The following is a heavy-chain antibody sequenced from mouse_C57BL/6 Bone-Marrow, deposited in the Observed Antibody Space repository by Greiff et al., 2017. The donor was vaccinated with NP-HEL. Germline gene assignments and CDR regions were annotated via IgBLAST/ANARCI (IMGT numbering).Heavy chain of an antibody. V-gene: IGHV14-2*01. Sequence: VQLQQSGAELVKPGASVKLSCTASGFNIKDYYMHWVKQRPEQGLEWIGRIDPEAGETKYAPKFQGKATITADTSSNTAYLQLSSLTSEDTAVYYCAREPSFITTVVDYWGQGTTLTVSS. D-gene: IGHD1-1*01. CDR1: GFNIKDYY. CDR3: AREPSFITTVVDY. CDR2: IDPEAGET. J-gene: IGHJ2*01.